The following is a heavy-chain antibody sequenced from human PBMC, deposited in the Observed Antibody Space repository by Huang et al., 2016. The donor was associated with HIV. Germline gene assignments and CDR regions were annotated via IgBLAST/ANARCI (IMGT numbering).Heavy chain of an antibody. CDR2: ISYDGSNG. Sequence: QVQLVESGGGVVQPGRSLRLSCVASGFTFNNFGMHWVRQVPGKGLEWVAVISYDGSNGRYSESVKGRFTISRDNPMDTLYLQMNSLRPDDTAVYYCAKESRWYSDLDNWGQGTLVTVSS. J-gene: IGHJ4*02. CDR1: GFTFNNFG. V-gene: IGHV3-30*18. CDR3: AKESRWYSDLDN. D-gene: IGHD2-15*01.